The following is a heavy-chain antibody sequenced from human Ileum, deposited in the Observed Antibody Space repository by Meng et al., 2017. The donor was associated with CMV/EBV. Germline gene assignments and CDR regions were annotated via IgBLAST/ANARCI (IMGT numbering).Heavy chain of an antibody. D-gene: IGHD3-3*01. V-gene: IGHV4-39*07. Sequence: QVRLQESGPGLVKPSETLSLPCTASGGSTTSSTYYWGWIRQPPGKGLEWIGSVYYSWTTYYNPSLKSRVNMSIDTSKNRFSLKLSSATAADTAVYYCARNVGFYSSQIAYWGQGALVTVSS. J-gene: IGHJ4*02. CDR2: VYYSWTT. CDR3: ARNVGFYSSQIAY. CDR1: GGSTTSSTYY.